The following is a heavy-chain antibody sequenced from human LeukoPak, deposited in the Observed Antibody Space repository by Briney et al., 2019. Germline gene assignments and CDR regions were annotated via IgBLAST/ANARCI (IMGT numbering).Heavy chain of an antibody. J-gene: IGHJ6*02. CDR3: ARLGFGYCSSTSCYYYYGMDV. V-gene: IGHV1-69*13. CDR2: IIPIFGTA. CDR1: GGTFSSYA. D-gene: IGHD2-2*03. Sequence: SVKVSCKASGGTFSSYAISWVRQAPGQGLEWMGGIIPIFGTANYAQKFQGRVTITADESTSTAYMELSSLRSGDTAVYYCARLGFGYCSSTSCYYYYGMDVWGQGTTVTVSS.